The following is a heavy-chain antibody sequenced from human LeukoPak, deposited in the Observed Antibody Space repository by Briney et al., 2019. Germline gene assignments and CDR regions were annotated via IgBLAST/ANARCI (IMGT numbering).Heavy chain of an antibody. D-gene: IGHD3-3*01. CDR2: FDPEDGET. CDR1: GYTLTELS. J-gene: IGHJ4*02. CDR3: ATVLNLFTISSVNPTRFDY. Sequence: ASVKVSCKVSGYTLTELSMHWVRQAPGKGLEWMGGFDPEDGETIYAQKFQGRVTMTEDTSTDTAYMELSSLRSEDTAVYYCATVLNLFTISSVNPTRFDYWGQGSLVTVSS. V-gene: IGHV1-24*01.